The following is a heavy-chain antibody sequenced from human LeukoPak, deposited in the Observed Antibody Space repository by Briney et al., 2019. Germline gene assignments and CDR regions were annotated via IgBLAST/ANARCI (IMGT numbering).Heavy chain of an antibody. J-gene: IGHJ3*01. V-gene: IGHV5-51*01. Sequence: GESLKISCKGSGYNFFTYWIGWVRQMPGKGLEWMGIIYPGDSDTRYSPSFQGQVTISADKSISTAYLQWSSLKASDTAMYYCARQQQFCSGGNCYSLNAFDLWGQGTVVTVSS. D-gene: IGHD2-15*01. CDR1: GYNFFTYW. CDR2: IYPGDSDT. CDR3: ARQQQFCSGGNCYSLNAFDL.